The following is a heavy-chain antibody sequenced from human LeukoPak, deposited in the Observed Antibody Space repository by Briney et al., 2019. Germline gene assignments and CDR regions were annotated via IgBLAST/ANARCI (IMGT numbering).Heavy chain of an antibody. CDR2: ISWNSGSI. V-gene: IGHV3-9*01. CDR1: GFTFDDYA. Sequence: GGSLRLSCAASGFTFDDYAMHWVRQAPGKGLEWVSGISWNSGSIGYADSVKGRFTISRDNAKNSLYLQMNSLRAEDTALYSCAKDMAPYYYDSSGYGSSYYGMDVWGQGTTVTVSS. J-gene: IGHJ6*02. CDR3: AKDMAPYYYDSSGYGSSYYGMDV. D-gene: IGHD3-22*01.